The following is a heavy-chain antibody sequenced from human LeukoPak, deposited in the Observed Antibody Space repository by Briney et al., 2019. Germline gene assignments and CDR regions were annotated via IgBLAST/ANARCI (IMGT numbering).Heavy chain of an antibody. CDR2: ISGDIGNT. CDR1: GYTFTSFG. CDR3: AREPYVSSGYRSIAFDY. V-gene: IGHV1-18*01. J-gene: IGHJ4*02. Sequence: ASVKVSCKTSGYTFTSFGISWVRQAPGQGLEWMGWISGDIGNTNYAQKLQGRVAMTTDTSTSTAYMELRNLRSDDTAVYYCAREPYVSSGYRSIAFDYWGQGTLVTVSS. D-gene: IGHD3-22*01.